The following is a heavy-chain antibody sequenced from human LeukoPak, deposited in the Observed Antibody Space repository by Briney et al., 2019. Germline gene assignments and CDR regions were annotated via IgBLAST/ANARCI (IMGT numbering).Heavy chain of an antibody. J-gene: IGHJ4*02. CDR3: AKGRLRSFPYYFDY. Sequence: GGSLRLSCAASGFTFSSDAMSWVRQAPGKGLEWVSAISGSGGSTYYADSVKGRFTISRDNSKHPLYLQMNSLRAEHTALYYCAKGRLRSFPYYFDYWGQGTLVTVSS. CDR2: ISGSGGST. CDR1: GFTFSSDA. V-gene: IGHV3-23*01. D-gene: IGHD4-17*01.